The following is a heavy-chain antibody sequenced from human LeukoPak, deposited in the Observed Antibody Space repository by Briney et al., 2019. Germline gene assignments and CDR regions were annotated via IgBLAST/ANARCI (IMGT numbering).Heavy chain of an antibody. CDR1: GGSIGTYD. D-gene: IGHD1-26*01. CDR2: INAGGSS. V-gene: IGHV4-4*08. CDR3: ASGPWELDY. J-gene: IGHJ4*02. Sequence: SETLSLTCTVSGGSIGTYDWAWIRQPPGKGLEWIGYINAGGSSYYSPSLMSRVTFSVDASKKHLSLKLNSVTAADMAVYYCASGPWELDYWGQGTLVTVSS.